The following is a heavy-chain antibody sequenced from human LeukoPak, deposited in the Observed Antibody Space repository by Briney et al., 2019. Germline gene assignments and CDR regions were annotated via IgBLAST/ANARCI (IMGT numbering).Heavy chain of an antibody. CDR2: ISSTGDKI. V-gene: IGHV3-23*01. D-gene: IGHD1-26*01. CDR3: AKDGKWELLVEEDYFDY. CDR1: GFSFSNSA. J-gene: IGHJ4*02. Sequence: AGGSLRLSCAASGFSFSNSAMSWVRQAPGKGLEWVSGISSTGDKIYYADAVKGRFTISRDNSKNTLYLQMNSLRAEDTAVYYCAKDGKWELLVEEDYFDYWGQGTLVTVSS.